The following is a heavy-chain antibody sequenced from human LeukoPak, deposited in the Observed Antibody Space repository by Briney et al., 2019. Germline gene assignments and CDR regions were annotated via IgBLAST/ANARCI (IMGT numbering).Heavy chain of an antibody. D-gene: IGHD5-12*01. CDR1: GFTFISSS. V-gene: IGHV3-21*01. Sequence: GGSLRLSCAASGFTFISSSMNWVRQAPCKGLEWVSSISSSSSYIYHADSVKGRFTISRDNAKNSLYLQMNSLRAEDTAVYYCAPRRGYFDYWGQGTLATVSS. CDR2: ISSSSSYI. CDR3: APRRGYFDY. J-gene: IGHJ4*02.